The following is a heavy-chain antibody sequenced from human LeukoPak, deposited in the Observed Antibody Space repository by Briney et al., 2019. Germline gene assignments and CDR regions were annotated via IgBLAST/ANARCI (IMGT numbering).Heavy chain of an antibody. D-gene: IGHD3-3*01. V-gene: IGHV3-11*04. CDR3: AADFWSGHYTPYYYYMDV. J-gene: IGHJ6*03. CDR1: GFTFSDYY. CDR2: ISSSGSTI. Sequence: GGSLRLSCAASGFTFSDYYMSWIRQAPGKGLEWVSYISSSGSTIYYADSVKGRFTISRDNAKNSLYLQMNSLRAEDTAVYYCAADFWSGHYTPYYYYMDVWGKGTTVTVSS.